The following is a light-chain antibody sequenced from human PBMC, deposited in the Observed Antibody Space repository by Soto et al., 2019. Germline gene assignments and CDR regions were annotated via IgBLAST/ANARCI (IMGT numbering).Light chain of an antibody. CDR2: DLS. CDR3: SSYTSSSTYV. V-gene: IGLV2-14*01. J-gene: IGLJ1*01. CDR1: SSDVGGYNY. Sequence: QSVRTQPASVSGSPGQSITISCTGTSSDVGGYNYVSWYQQLPGKAPKLMIYDLSNRPSGVSNRFSGSKSGNTASLTISGLQAEDEADYYCSSYTSSSTYVFGTGTKVTVL.